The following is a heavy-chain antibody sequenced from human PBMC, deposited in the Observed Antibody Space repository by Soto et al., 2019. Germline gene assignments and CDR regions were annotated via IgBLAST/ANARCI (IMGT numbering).Heavy chain of an antibody. CDR3: AHLAWKEMWPRAPVVN. Sequence: SGPTLVNPTQTLTLTCTFSGFSLSTSGVGVGWIRQPPAKALEWLGIIFWDDDKRYRPSLKRRVSITKDTSKNQLVLTMTNMDPVDTATYYCAHLAWKEMWPRAPVVNWGQGTPVTVSS. V-gene: IGHV2-5*02. D-gene: IGHD1-1*01. J-gene: IGHJ4*02. CDR1: GFSLSTSGVG. CDR2: IFWDDDK.